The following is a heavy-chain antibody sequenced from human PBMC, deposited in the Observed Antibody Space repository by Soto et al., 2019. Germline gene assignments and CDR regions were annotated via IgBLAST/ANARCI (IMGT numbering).Heavy chain of an antibody. CDR2: IFSNDEK. CDR3: ARIRNYDFWSGYNSNYYYMDV. CDR1: GFSLSNARMG. Sequence: SGPTLVNPTETLTLTCTVSGFSLSNARMGVSWIRQPPGKALEWLAHIFSNDEKSYSTSLKSRLTISKDTSKSQVVLTMTSMDPVDTATYYCARIRNYDFWSGYNSNYYYMDVWGKGTTVTVSS. J-gene: IGHJ6*03. V-gene: IGHV2-26*01. D-gene: IGHD3-3*01.